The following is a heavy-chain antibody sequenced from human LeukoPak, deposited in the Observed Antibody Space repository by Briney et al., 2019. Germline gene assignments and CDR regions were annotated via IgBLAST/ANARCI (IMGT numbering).Heavy chain of an antibody. CDR1: GFTFSTYA. CDR3: AKDKAVATKPYYFDY. J-gene: IGHJ4*02. V-gene: IGHV3-23*01. Sequence: PGGSLRLSYTASGFTFSTYAMSWVRQAPGKGLEWVAAIGGGGGNTYYADSVKGRFTISRDNSKNTLYLQMNSLRAEDTAVYYCAKDKAVATKPYYFDYWGQGTLVTVSS. D-gene: IGHD6-19*01. CDR2: IGGGGGNT.